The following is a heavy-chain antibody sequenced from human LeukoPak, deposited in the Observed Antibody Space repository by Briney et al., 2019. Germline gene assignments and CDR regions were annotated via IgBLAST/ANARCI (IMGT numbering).Heavy chain of an antibody. CDR2: IYYSGST. CDR3: ARHAPRSSGYFLAYVAFDI. CDR1: GVSISSSSYY. V-gene: IGHV4-39*01. J-gene: IGHJ3*02. Sequence: PSETLSLTCTVSGVSISSSSYYWGWTRQPQGKGLEWIGSIYYSGSTYYNPSLKSRVTISVDTSKNQFSLKLSSVTAADTAVYYCARHAPRSSGYFLAYVAFDIWGQGTMVTVSS. D-gene: IGHD3-22*01.